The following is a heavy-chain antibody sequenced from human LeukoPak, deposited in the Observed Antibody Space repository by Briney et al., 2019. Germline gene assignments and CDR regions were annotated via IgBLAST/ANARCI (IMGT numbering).Heavy chain of an antibody. J-gene: IGHJ4*02. D-gene: IGHD1-1*01. CDR2: IYSGGST. CDR1: GFTVSSNY. Sequence: GGSLRLSCAASGFTVSSNYMSWVRQAPGKGLEWVSVIYSGGSTYYADSVKGRFTISRDNSKNTLYLQMNSLRAEDTAVYYCARESSTTRGGYWGQGTLVTVSS. CDR3: ARESSTTRGGY. V-gene: IGHV3-53*01.